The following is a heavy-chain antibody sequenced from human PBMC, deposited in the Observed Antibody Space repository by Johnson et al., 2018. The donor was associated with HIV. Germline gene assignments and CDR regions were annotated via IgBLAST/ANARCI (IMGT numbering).Heavy chain of an antibody. CDR1: GFTFSNHH. CDR2: ISSSGAGI. Sequence: QVQLVESGGGLVQPGGSLRLSCAVSGFTFSNHHMTWIRQVPGKGLECVAYISSSGAGIYYADSVRGRFTISRDNAKNTLYLQMNSLRAEDTAVYYCATSTASDALDIWGQGTMVTVSS. D-gene: IGHD1-1*01. CDR3: ATSTASDALDI. V-gene: IGHV3-11*04. J-gene: IGHJ3*02.